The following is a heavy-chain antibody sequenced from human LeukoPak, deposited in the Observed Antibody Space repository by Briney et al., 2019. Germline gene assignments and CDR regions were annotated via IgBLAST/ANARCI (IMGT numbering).Heavy chain of an antibody. CDR3: AKGAGSSGWSAKAGYFDL. CDR1: GFTFSSYA. Sequence: GGSLRLSCAASGFTFSSYAMSWVRQAPGKGLEWVSAISGSGGSTYYADSVKGRFTISRDNSKNTLYLQMNSLRAEDTAVYYCAKGAGSSGWSAKAGYFDLWGRGTLVTVSS. CDR2: ISGSGGST. D-gene: IGHD6-19*01. J-gene: IGHJ2*01. V-gene: IGHV3-23*01.